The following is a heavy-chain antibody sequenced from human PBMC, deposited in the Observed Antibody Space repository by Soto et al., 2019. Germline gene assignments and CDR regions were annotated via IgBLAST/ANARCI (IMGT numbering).Heavy chain of an antibody. J-gene: IGHJ6*02. D-gene: IGHD3-10*01. CDR3: ARMDGSMVRGVITHYYYGMDV. V-gene: IGHV1-69*13. CDR2: IIPIFGTA. Sequence: GASVKVSCKASGGTFSSYAISWVRQAPGQGLEWMGGIIPIFGTANYAQKFQGRVTITADESTSTAYMELSSLRSEDTAVYYCARMDGSMVRGVITHYYYGMDVWGQGTTVTVAS. CDR1: GGTFSSYA.